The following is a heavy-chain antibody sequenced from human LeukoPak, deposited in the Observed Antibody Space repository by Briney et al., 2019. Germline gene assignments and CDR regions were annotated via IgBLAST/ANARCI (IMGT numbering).Heavy chain of an antibody. CDR3: VADRGNWSGGDF. D-gene: IGHD3-10*01. J-gene: IGHJ4*02. Sequence: GGSLRLSCAGSTFAFGGYWIHWVRQLPGKGLAWVSRIDSAGGRIQWADSVRGRFTISRDNAKNTVYLQMNSLRPEDSAVYYCVADRGNWSGGDFWGRGTLVIVSS. CDR2: IDSAGGRI. V-gene: IGHV3-74*01. CDR1: TFAFGGYW.